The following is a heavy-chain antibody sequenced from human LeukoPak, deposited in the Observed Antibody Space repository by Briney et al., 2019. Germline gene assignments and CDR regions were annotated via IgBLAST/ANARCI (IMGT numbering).Heavy chain of an antibody. Sequence: PSETLSLTCAVYGGSFSGYYWSWIRQPPGKGLEWIGEINHSGSTNYNPSLKSRVTISVDTSKNQFSLKLSSVTAADTAVYYCAGTIQSGGSQYYYYYYGMDVWGQGTTVTVSS. V-gene: IGHV4-34*01. J-gene: IGHJ6*02. D-gene: IGHD2-15*01. CDR3: AGTIQSGGSQYYYYYYGMDV. CDR1: GGSFSGYY. CDR2: INHSGST.